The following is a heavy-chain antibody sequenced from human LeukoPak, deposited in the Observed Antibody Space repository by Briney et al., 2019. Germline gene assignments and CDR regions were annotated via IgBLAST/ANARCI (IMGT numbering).Heavy chain of an antibody. J-gene: IGHJ4*02. CDR2: ISWNSGSI. CDR3: AKALSGYYYDSSGLFDY. Sequence: PGGSLRLSCAASGFTFDDYAMHWVRHAPGKGLEWVSGISWNSGSIGYADSVKGRFTISRDNAKNSLYLQMNSLRAEDTALYYCAKALSGYYYDSSGLFDYWGQETLVTVSS. CDR1: GFTFDDYA. V-gene: IGHV3-9*01. D-gene: IGHD3-22*01.